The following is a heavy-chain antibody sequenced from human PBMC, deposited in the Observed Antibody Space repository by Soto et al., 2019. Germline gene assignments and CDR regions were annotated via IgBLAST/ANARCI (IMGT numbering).Heavy chain of an antibody. CDR3: AKGYYDFWSGYYKYYFDY. CDR2: ISGSGGST. Sequence: PGGSLRLSCAASGFTFSSYAMSWVRQAPGKGLEWVSAISGSGGSTYYADSVKGRFTISRDNSKNTLYLQMNSLRAEDTAVYYCAKGYYDFWSGYYKYYFDYWGQGTLVTVSS. CDR1: GFTFSSYA. D-gene: IGHD3-3*01. J-gene: IGHJ4*02. V-gene: IGHV3-23*01.